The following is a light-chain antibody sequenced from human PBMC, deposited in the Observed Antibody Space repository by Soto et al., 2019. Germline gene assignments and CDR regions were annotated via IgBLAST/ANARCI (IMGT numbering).Light chain of an antibody. V-gene: IGKV3-20*01. CDR3: QQYDSSPIT. CDR1: QRVSSNN. J-gene: IGKJ5*01. CDR2: GAS. Sequence: EIVLTQSPGTLSLSPGERATLSCRASQRVSSNNLAWHQQKRGQAPRLLIYGASSRATGIPDRFSGSGSGTDFTLTISRLESEDFAVYYCQQYDSSPITFGQGTRLEIK.